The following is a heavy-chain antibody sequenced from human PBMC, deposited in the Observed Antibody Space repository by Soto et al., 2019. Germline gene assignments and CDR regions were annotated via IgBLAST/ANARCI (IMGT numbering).Heavy chain of an antibody. J-gene: IGHJ6*02. D-gene: IGHD3-10*01. V-gene: IGHV3-15*01. CDR1: GFTFSDYF. CDR2: IKSKVDGGTA. Sequence: GGSLRLSCAASGFTFSDYFMTWVRQAPGKGLEWVGRIKSKVDGGTADYAAPVKGRFTISRDDSQKTLYLQMNCLKTEDTALYYCSTDIGIYGLDVWGQGTMVSVSS. CDR3: STDIGIYGLDV.